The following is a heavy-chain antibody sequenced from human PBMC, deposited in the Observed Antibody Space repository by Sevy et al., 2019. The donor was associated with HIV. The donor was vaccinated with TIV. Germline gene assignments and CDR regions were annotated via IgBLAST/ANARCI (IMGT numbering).Heavy chain of an antibody. V-gene: IGHV1-18*01. D-gene: IGHD3-10*01. CDR2: ISAYNGNT. J-gene: IGHJ6*02. CDR3: ARDGSGSYYPPLYYYGMDV. CDR1: GYTFTSYG. Sequence: ASVKVSCKPSGYTFTSYGISWVRQAPGQGLEWMGWISAYNGNTNYAQKLQGRVTMTSDTSTSTAYMELRSLRSDDTAVYYCARDGSGSYYPPLYYYGMDVWGQGTTVTVSS.